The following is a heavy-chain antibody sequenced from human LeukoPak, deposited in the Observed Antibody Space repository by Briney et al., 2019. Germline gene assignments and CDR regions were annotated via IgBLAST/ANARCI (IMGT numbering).Heavy chain of an antibody. J-gene: IGHJ4*02. Sequence: PSETLSLTCTVSGGSISSGGYYWSWIRQPPGKGLEWIGYIYHSGSTYYNPSLKSRVTISVDTSKNQFSLKLSSVTAADTAVYYCAREGFDSSGYARFDYWGQGTLVTVSS. CDR2: IYHSGST. CDR1: GGSISSGGYY. D-gene: IGHD3-22*01. CDR3: AREGFDSSGYARFDY. V-gene: IGHV4-30-2*01.